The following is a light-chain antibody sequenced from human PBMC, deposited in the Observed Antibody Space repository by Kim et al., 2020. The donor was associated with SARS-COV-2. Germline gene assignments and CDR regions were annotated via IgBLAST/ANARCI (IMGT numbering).Light chain of an antibody. CDR1: SLSSYY. V-gene: IGLV3-19*01. CDR2: DKN. J-gene: IGLJ2*01. Sequence: AWGQTVRITCQGGSLSSYYASWYQQRPEHAPVILIYDKNNRPSGIPDRFSGSSSGNTASLTITGAQAEDEADYYCNSRDSSGNHVVFGGGTQLTVL. CDR3: NSRDSSGNHVV.